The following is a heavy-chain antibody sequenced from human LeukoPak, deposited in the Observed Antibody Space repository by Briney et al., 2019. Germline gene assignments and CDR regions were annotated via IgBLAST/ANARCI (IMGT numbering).Heavy chain of an antibody. Sequence: GGSRRLSCAASGFTFSNFWMHWVRQTPGKGLVWVSRINRDGSSTNYVDSVKGRFTISRDNAKNTLYLQMNSLRDEDTAVYYCAKDGPEGKRVFDIWGQGTMVTVSS. V-gene: IGHV3-74*01. CDR1: GFTFSNFW. J-gene: IGHJ3*02. CDR3: AKDGPEGKRVFDI. CDR2: INRDGSST. D-gene: IGHD3/OR15-3a*01.